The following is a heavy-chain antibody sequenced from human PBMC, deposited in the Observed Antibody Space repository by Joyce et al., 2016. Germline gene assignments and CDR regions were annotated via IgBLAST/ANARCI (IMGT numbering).Heavy chain of an antibody. D-gene: IGHD3-10*01. V-gene: IGHV1-18*01. CDR1: GYTFTSQG. CDR3: ARDRDYEGSGTYKAMDV. J-gene: IGHJ6*02. CDR2: ISADSGKT. Sequence: QAQLVQSGAEVEKPGASVKVSCKASGYTFTSQGISWVRQAPGQGLEWMGRISADSGKTRYAQKFQGRVTVTRDTSTNTAYMEMRSLTSDDTAVYYCARDRDYEGSGTYKAMDVWGQGTTVTVSS.